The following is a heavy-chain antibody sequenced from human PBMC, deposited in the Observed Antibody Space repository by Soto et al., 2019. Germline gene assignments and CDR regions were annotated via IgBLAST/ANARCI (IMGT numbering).Heavy chain of an antibody. V-gene: IGHV3-53*01. CDR2: IYSGGST. J-gene: IGHJ6*02. CDR3: ASTTPYYDFWSGPNFGYGMDV. Sequence: GGSLRLSCAASGFTVSSNYMSWVRQAPGKGLEWVSVIYSGGSTYYADSVRGRFTISRDNSKNTLYLQMNSLRAEDTAVYYCASTTPYYDFWSGPNFGYGMDVWGQGTTVTVSS. CDR1: GFTVSSNY. D-gene: IGHD3-3*01.